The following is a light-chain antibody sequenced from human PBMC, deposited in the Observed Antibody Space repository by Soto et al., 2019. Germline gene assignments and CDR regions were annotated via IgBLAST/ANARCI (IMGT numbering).Light chain of an antibody. CDR3: QHYNRYSEA. CDR1: QTISSW. V-gene: IGKV1-5*03. CDR2: KAS. J-gene: IGKJ1*01. Sequence: EIQVTQTPATLSGSVGARVTITCRASQTISSWLAWYQQKPGKAPKLLIYKASTLKSGVPSRFSGSGYGTAVTITISSLQTDDGVTYDGQHYNRYSEAFGQGTKVDIK.